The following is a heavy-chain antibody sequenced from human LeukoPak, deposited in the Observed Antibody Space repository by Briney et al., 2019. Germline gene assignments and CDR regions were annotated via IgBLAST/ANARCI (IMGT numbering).Heavy chain of an antibody. D-gene: IGHD3-10*01. V-gene: IGHV5-51*01. CDR3: ARLGGDTYYVGSASYPNWYFDL. CDR2: IYPDDSDT. CDR1: GYTFTSYW. J-gene: IGHJ2*01. Sequence: GESLKISCQASGYTFTSYWIGWVRQMPGKGLECMGIIYPDDSDTTYSPSFQGQVTISADKSFSTAYLQWSSLKASDTAISYCARLGGDTYYVGSASYPNWYFDLWGRGTLVTVSS.